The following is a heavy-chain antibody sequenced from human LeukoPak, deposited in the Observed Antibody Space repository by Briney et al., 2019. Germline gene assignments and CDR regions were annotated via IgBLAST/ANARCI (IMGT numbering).Heavy chain of an antibody. Sequence: GASVKVSFKASGGTFISYAISWVRQAPGQGLEWMGGIIPIFGTANYAQKFQGRVAITADESTSTAYMELNSLRSEDTAVYYCARVADTAVFYMDVWGKGTTVTVSS. CDR2: IIPIFGTA. CDR3: ARVADTAVFYMDV. D-gene: IGHD5-18*01. J-gene: IGHJ6*03. V-gene: IGHV1-69*13. CDR1: GGTFISYA.